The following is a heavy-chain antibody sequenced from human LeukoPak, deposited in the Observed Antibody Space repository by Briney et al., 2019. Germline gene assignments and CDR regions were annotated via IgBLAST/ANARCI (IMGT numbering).Heavy chain of an antibody. CDR2: IYNSGST. Sequence: PPETLSLTCTVSGGSIRGYFWSWIRQPPGKGVEWIGYIYNSGSTDYNPSLKSRVTISVDTSKNQFSLKLSSVTAADTAVYYCARYRAFDIWGQGTMVTVSS. V-gene: IGHV4-59*01. J-gene: IGHJ3*02. CDR1: GGSIRGYF. CDR3: ARYRAFDI.